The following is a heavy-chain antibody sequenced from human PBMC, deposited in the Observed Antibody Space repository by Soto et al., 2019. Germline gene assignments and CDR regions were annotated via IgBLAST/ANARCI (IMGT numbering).Heavy chain of an antibody. CDR3: ETDSRAVATSYCYRGLDV. J-gene: IGHJ6*01. D-gene: IGHD5-12*01. Sequence: SLRLSCAVSGFSFEGYAMHLVRQPPGKGLEWVSCISLNSGSIGYADSVKGRFTIYRDNAKKSLYLQMNSLRTEETALYSCETDSRAVATSYCYRGLDVWRQGTTVTVSS. V-gene: IGHV3-9*01. CDR1: GFSFEGYA. CDR2: ISLNSGSI.